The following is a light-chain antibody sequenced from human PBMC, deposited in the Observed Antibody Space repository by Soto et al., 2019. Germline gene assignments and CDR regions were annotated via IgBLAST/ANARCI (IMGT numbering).Light chain of an antibody. Sequence: QSALTQPPSASGSPGQSVTISCTGTSSDVGGYNYVSWYQQHPGKAPKLMIYEVSKRPSGVPDRFSGSKSGNTASLTVSGLQAEYECDYYCSSYAGSNNVGLFCGGTKVTVL. V-gene: IGLV2-8*01. J-gene: IGLJ2*01. CDR1: SSDVGGYNY. CDR3: SSYAGSNNVGL. CDR2: EVS.